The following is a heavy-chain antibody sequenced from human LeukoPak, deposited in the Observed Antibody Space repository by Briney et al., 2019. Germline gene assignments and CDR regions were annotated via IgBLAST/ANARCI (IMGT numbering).Heavy chain of an antibody. Sequence: SVKVSCKASGGTFSSYTISWVRQAPGQGLEWMGRIIPILGIANYAQKFQGRVTITADKPTSTAYMELSSLRSEDTAVYYCARGLVPAAISPDYWGQGTLVTVSS. V-gene: IGHV1-69*02. CDR2: IIPILGIA. CDR3: ARGLVPAAISPDY. D-gene: IGHD2-2*02. J-gene: IGHJ4*02. CDR1: GGTFSSYT.